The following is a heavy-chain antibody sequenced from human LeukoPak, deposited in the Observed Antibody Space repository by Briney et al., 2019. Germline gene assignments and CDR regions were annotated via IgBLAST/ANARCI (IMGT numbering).Heavy chain of an antibody. CDR2: IYGGGST. Sequence: GGSLRLSCAASGFTVSSNYMSWVRQAPGKGLEWVSVIYGGGSTYYADSVKGRFTISRDNSKNTLYLQMNSLRAEDTAVYYCARDPYSSSGLDYWGQGTLVTVSS. V-gene: IGHV3-53*01. J-gene: IGHJ4*02. CDR1: GFTVSSNY. D-gene: IGHD6-13*01. CDR3: ARDPYSSSGLDY.